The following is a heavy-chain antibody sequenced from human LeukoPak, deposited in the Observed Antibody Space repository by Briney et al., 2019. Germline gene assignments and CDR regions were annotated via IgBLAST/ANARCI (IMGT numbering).Heavy chain of an antibody. CDR3: ARGSGGSGAFDI. CDR2: IKQDGSEK. Sequence: GGSLRLSCAASGFTFSTSWMSWVRKAPGKGLEWVANIKQDGSEKYYVDSVKGRFTISRDNAKKSLFLQMNSLRAEDTAVYYCARGSGGSGAFDIWGQGTMVTVSS. J-gene: IGHJ3*02. V-gene: IGHV3-7*05. CDR1: GFTFSTSW.